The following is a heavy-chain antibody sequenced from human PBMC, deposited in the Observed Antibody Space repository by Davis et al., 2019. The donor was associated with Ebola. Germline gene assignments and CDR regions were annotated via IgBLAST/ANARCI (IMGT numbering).Heavy chain of an antibody. J-gene: IGHJ6*02. CDR1: GYTFTGYY. V-gene: IGHV1-2*02. Sequence: ASVKVSCKASGYTFTGYYMHWVRQAPGQGLEWMGWINPNSGGTNYAQKFQGRVTMTRNTSISTAYMELSSLRSEDTAVYYCARGIAAPSYGMDVWGQGTTVTVSS. D-gene: IGHD6-13*01. CDR3: ARGIAAPSYGMDV. CDR2: INPNSGGT.